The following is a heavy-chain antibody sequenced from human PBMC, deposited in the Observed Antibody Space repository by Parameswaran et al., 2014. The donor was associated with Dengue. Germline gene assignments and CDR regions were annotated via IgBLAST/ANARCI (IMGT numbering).Heavy chain of an antibody. J-gene: IGHJ4*02. V-gene: IGHV2-5*08. CDR2: IYWDDHK. D-gene: IGHD3-10*01. Sequence: RWIRQPPGKALEWLALIYWDDHKRYSTSLKTRLTITKDTSKNQVALTMTNMDLVDTATYYCVYRRKGISMDWGPPNPFDYWGQGTLVTVSS. CDR3: VYRRKGISMDWGPPNPFDY.